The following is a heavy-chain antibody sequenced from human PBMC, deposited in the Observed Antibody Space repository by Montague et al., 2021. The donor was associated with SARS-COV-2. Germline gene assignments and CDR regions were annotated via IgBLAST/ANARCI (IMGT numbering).Heavy chain of an antibody. CDR1: GLTFSNYA. J-gene: IGHJ2*01. CDR2: IFGSGSST. Sequence: SLRLSCAASGLTFSNYAMNWVRQAPGKGLQWVSVIFGSGSSTYYSGSVRGRFTVSRDNSKNTLYLQMNNLRAEDTAVYYCAKDGATVRGLINWYFDLWGRGTLVTVSS. D-gene: IGHD3-10*01. CDR3: AKDGATVRGLINWYFDL. V-gene: IGHV3-23*03.